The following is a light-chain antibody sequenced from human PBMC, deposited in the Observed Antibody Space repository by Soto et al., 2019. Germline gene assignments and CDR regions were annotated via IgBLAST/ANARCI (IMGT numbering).Light chain of an antibody. J-gene: IGKJ1*01. Sequence: DIQMTQSPSSLSASVGDRVTITCRASQSISSYLNWYQQKPGKAPKLLIYAASSLQSGVPSRFSGRGSGTDFNLTISSLQPEDFATYYCHPSYSTPRTFGQGTKVEIK. V-gene: IGKV1-39*01. CDR3: HPSYSTPRT. CDR1: QSISSY. CDR2: AAS.